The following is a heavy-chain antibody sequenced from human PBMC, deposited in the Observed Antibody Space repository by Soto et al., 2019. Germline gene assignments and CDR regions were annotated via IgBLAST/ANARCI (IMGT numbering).Heavy chain of an antibody. CDR3: AVGRGSSSWYGGGFDY. Sequence: ASVKVSCKASGYTFTSYGISWVRQAPGQGLEWMGWISAYNGNTNYAQKLQGRVTMTTDTSTSTAYMELGSLRSDDTAVYYCAVGRGSSSWYGGGFDYWGQGTLVTVSS. J-gene: IGHJ4*02. CDR1: GYTFTSYG. D-gene: IGHD6-13*01. CDR2: ISAYNGNT. V-gene: IGHV1-18*01.